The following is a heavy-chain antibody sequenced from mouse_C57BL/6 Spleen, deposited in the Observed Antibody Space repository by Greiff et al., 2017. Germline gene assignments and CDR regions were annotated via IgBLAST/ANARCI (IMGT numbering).Heavy chain of an antibody. J-gene: IGHJ2*01. CDR2: IDPSDSET. V-gene: IGHV1-52*01. CDR1: GYTFTSYW. D-gene: IGHD1-1*01. CDR3: ARSAYYGSSYLDY. Sequence: QVQLQQPGAELVRPGSSVKLSCKASGYTFTSYWMHWVKQRPIQGLEWIGNIDPSDSETHYNQKFKDKATLTVDKSSSTAYMQLSSLTSEDSAVYYGARSAYYGSSYLDYWGQGTTLTVSS.